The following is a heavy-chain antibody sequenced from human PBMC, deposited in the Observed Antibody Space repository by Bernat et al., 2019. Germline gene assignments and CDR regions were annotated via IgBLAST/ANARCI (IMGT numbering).Heavy chain of an antibody. CDR2: IYYSGST. CDR3: ARARVSRVVGATIVDWFDP. Sequence: QVQLQESGPGLVKPSETLSLTCTVSGGSISSYYWSWIRQPPGKGLEWIGYIYYSGSTNYNPSLKSRVTISVDTSKNQFSLKLSSVTAADTAVYYCARARVSRVVGATIVDWFDPWGQGTLVTVSS. J-gene: IGHJ5*02. D-gene: IGHD1-26*01. CDR1: GGSISSYY. V-gene: IGHV4-59*01.